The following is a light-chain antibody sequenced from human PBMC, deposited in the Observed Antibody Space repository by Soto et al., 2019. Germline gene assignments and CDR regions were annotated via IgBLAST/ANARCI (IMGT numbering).Light chain of an antibody. CDR2: GAS. CDR3: QQYGSSPT. Sequence: EIVLTQSPGTLSLSPGERATLSCRASQSLSSTYIAWYQQKPGQAPRLLIYGASSRATAIPDRFSGSGSGTDFTLTISRLEPEDVAVYYCQQYGSSPTFGQGTRLE. J-gene: IGKJ5*01. V-gene: IGKV3-20*01. CDR1: QSLSSTY.